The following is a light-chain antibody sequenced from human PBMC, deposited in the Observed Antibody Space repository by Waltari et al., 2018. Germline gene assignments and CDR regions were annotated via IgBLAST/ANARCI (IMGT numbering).Light chain of an antibody. CDR1: QSVSSN. CDR3: QQYHFWPYT. Sequence: ETVMTQSPATLSVSPGERATLSCRASQSVSSNLAWYQQKPGQAPRLLIYGASTRATGIPAWFSGSGSGTEFTLTISSLQSEDFALYYCQQYHFWPYTFGQGTKLEIK. V-gene: IGKV3-15*01. J-gene: IGKJ2*01. CDR2: GAS.